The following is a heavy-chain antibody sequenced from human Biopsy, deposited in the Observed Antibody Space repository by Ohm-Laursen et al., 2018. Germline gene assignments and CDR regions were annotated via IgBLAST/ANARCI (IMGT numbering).Heavy chain of an antibody. J-gene: IGHJ4*02. CDR3: ARRHNDGSGYHYFDY. Sequence: GTLSLTCSVSTISITNFGDQWDWVRQAPGKGLEWIGTVSYWGITHYNPSLTSRVTISIDRSQSQFSMRLSSVAAADTAVYYCARRHNDGSGYHYFDYWGQGIRVSVSS. D-gene: IGHD3-22*01. CDR1: TISITNFGDQ. CDR2: VSYWGIT. V-gene: IGHV4-39*01.